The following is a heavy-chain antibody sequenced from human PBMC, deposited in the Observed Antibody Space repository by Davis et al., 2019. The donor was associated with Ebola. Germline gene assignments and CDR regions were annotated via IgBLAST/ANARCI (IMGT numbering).Heavy chain of an antibody. CDR3: VRDGWGSLFDY. D-gene: IGHD7-27*01. J-gene: IGHJ4*02. Sequence: GESLKISCTASGFTFSNYWMAWGRQAPGKGLEWVAHIKEDGSVKDYVDSVKGRFNISRDNAKSSVYLQMNSLGVEDTAVYYCVRDGWGSLFDYWGQGTLVTVSS. CDR1: GFTFSNYW. CDR2: IKEDGSVK. V-gene: IGHV3-7*03.